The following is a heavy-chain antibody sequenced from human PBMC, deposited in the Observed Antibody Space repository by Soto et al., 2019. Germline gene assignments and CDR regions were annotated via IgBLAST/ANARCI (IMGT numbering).Heavy chain of an antibody. J-gene: IGHJ6*02. V-gene: IGHV4-34*01. CDR2: INHSGST. Sequence: TPDTLSLTCAVYGGSFSGYYWSWIRQPPGKGLEWIGEINHSGSTNYNPSLKSRVTISVDTSKNQFSLKLSSVTAADTAVYYCAGSRAPGYYYYYYGMDVWGQGTTVTVSS. CDR1: GGSFSGYY. CDR3: AGSRAPGYYYYYYGMDV.